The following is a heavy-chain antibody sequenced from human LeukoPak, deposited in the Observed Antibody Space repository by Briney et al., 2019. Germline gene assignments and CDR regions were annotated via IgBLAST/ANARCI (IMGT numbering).Heavy chain of an antibody. CDR2: IYHSGST. Sequence: SETLSLTCTVSGYSISSGYYWGWIRQPPGKGLEWIGSIYHSGSTYYNPSLKSRVTISVDTSKNQFSLKLSSVTAADTAVYYCARPAYCSSTSCYGDAFDIWGQGTMVTVSS. V-gene: IGHV4-38-2*02. D-gene: IGHD2-2*01. CDR3: ARPAYCSSTSCYGDAFDI. CDR1: GYSISSGYY. J-gene: IGHJ3*02.